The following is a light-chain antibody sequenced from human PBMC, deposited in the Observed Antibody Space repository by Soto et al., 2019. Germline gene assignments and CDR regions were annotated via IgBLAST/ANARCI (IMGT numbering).Light chain of an antibody. CDR3: QQLYIFPLT. V-gene: IGKV1-5*01. J-gene: IGKJ5*01. CDR1: QSISSW. CDR2: DAS. Sequence: DIQMTQSPSTLSASVGARVPITCRASQSISSWLAWYQQKPGKAPKLLIYDASSLQSGVPSRFSGGESGTEYTLTISSLQPEDSATYYCQQLYIFPLTFGQGTRLEIK.